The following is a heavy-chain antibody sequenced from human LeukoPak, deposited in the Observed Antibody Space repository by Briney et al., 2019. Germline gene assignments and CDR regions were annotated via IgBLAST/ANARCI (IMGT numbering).Heavy chain of an antibody. CDR3: ARLGYCSSTSCYEDYYYYYMDV. Sequence: PSETLSLTCTDSGGSISSGGYYWSWVRQPPGKGLEWIGYIYHSGSTYYNPSLKSRVTISVDRSKNQFSLKLSSVTAADTAVYYCARLGYCSSTSCYEDYYYYYMDVWGKGTTVTVSS. J-gene: IGHJ6*03. D-gene: IGHD2-2*01. CDR1: GGSISSGGYY. V-gene: IGHV4-30-2*01. CDR2: IYHSGST.